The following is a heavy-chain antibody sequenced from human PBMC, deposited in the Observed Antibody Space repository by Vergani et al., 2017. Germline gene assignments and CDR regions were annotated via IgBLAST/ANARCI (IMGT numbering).Heavy chain of an antibody. CDR2: ISWNSGSI. V-gene: IGHV3-9*01. CDR3: AKKAQIVAVAGMRTKVGRDY. Sequence: EVQLVESGGGLVQPGRSLRLSCAASGFTFDDYAMHWVRQAPGKGLEWVSGISWNSGSIGYADSVKGRFTISRDNAKNSLYLQMNSLRAEDTAVYYCAKKAQIVAVAGMRTKVGRDYWGQGTLVTVSS. D-gene: IGHD6-19*01. J-gene: IGHJ4*02. CDR1: GFTFDDYA.